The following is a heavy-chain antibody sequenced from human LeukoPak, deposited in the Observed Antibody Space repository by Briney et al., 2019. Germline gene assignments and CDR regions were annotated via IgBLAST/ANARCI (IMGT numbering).Heavy chain of an antibody. Sequence: GASVKVSCKVSGYTLTELPMHWVRQAPGKGLEWMGGFDPEDGETIYAQKFQGRVTMTEDTSTDTAYMELSSLRSEDTAVYYCATGAQSEDPYYYYYMDVWGKGTTVTVSS. D-gene: IGHD1-14*01. CDR1: GYTLTELP. J-gene: IGHJ6*03. CDR3: ATGAQSEDPYYYYYMDV. CDR2: FDPEDGET. V-gene: IGHV1-24*01.